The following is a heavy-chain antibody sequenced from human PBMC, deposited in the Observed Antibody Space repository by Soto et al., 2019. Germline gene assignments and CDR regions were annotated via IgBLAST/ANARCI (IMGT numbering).Heavy chain of an antibody. Sequence: SETLSLTCTVSGGSISSYYWSWIRQPPGKGLEWIGYMYHSGSTYYNPSLKSRVTISVDTSKNQFSLKLSSVTAADTAVYYCARGDFLAALHGMDVWGQGTTVTVSS. CDR2: MYHSGST. V-gene: IGHV4-4*09. CDR3: ARGDFLAALHGMDV. J-gene: IGHJ6*02. D-gene: IGHD6-6*01. CDR1: GGSISSYY.